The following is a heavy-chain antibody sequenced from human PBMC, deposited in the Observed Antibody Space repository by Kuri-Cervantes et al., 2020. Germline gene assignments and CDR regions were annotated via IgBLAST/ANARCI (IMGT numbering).Heavy chain of an antibody. CDR3: AGSLLSRGNV. V-gene: IGHV3-11*01. CDR2: ISSSGSTI. J-gene: IGHJ6*04. Sequence: GESLKISCAASGFTFSDYYMSWIRQAPGKGLEWVSYISSSGSTIYYADSVKGRFTISRDNAKNSLYLEMNSLRAEDTAVYYCAGSLLSRGNVWGKGTTVTVSS. CDR1: GFTFSDYY.